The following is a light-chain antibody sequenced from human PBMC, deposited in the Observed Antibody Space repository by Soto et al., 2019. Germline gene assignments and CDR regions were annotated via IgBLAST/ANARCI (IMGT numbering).Light chain of an antibody. J-gene: IGKJ4*01. Sequence: IQLTQSPSFLSASVGDRVTITCRASQGISSYLAWYQQKPGKAPKLLIYRASTLQSGVPSRFSGSVSATEFTLTISSLQPEDFATYFCQQFNSYPLTFGGGTKVEIK. V-gene: IGKV1-9*01. CDR2: RAS. CDR1: QGISSY. CDR3: QQFNSYPLT.